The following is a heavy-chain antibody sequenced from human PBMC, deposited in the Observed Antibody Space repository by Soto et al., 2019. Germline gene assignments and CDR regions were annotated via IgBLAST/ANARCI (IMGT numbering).Heavy chain of an antibody. CDR1: GFTFSSYA. Sequence: VGSLRLSCAASGFTFSSYAMSWVRQAPGKGLEWVSAISGSGGSTYYADSVKGRFTISRDNSKNTLYLQMNSLRAEDTAVYYCARSMGAEAGPNWFDPWGQGTLVTVSS. J-gene: IGHJ5*02. CDR3: ARSMGAEAGPNWFDP. D-gene: IGHD6-13*01. CDR2: ISGSGGST. V-gene: IGHV3-23*01.